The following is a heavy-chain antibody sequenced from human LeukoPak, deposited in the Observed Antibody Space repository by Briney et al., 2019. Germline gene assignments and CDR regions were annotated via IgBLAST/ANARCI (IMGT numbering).Heavy chain of an antibody. CDR2: IIPILGIA. CDR3: ARTVYSSGWYYFDY. Sequence: ASVKVSCKASGGTFSSYAISWVRQAPGQGLEWMGRIIPILGIANYAQKFQDRVTITADKSTSTAYMELSSLRSEDTAVYYCARTVYSSGWYYFDYWGQGTLVTVSS. J-gene: IGHJ4*02. V-gene: IGHV1-69*04. CDR1: GGTFSSYA. D-gene: IGHD6-19*01.